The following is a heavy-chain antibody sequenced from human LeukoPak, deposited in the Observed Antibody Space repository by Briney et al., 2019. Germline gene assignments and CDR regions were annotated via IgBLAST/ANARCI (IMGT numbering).Heavy chain of an antibody. Sequence: PSETLSLTCIVSGGSISPNTYYWGWIRLPPGKGLEWIGEIHHRGTTCYNPSLRSRVTISVDTSKNQFSLRLTSVTAADTAVYYCARVPYNGFQHFDYWGQGNLVTVS. CDR2: IHHRGTT. CDR3: ARVPYNGFQHFDY. V-gene: IGHV4-39*07. D-gene: IGHD3-10*01. CDR1: GGSISPNTYY. J-gene: IGHJ4*02.